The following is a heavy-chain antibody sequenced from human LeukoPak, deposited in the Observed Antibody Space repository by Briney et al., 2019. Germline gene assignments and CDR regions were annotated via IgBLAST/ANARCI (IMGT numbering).Heavy chain of an antibody. D-gene: IGHD4-11*01. CDR3: PRDLTVTSTCWFDR. Sequence: GGSLRLSCAVSGFTFSSYTMNWVRQAPGKGLEWVSSITGRSTYIYYADSVKGRFTISRDNAKNSLYLQMNSLSAEDTAVYYYPRDLTVTSTCWFDRWGQGTLVTVSS. J-gene: IGHJ5*02. CDR2: ITGRSTYI. V-gene: IGHV3-21*01. CDR1: GFTFSSYT.